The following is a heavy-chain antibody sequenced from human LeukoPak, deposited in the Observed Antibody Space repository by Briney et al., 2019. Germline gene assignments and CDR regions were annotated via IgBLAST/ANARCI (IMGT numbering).Heavy chain of an antibody. CDR2: IYTTGNT. J-gene: IGHJ4*02. D-gene: IGHD6-19*01. Sequence: SETLSLTCTVSGGSVSSYDWSWIRQPAGKGLEWIGRIYTTGNTNYHPSLKSRATMSVDTSKNQFSLKLSSVTAADTAMYYCATYSSGWPFFDYWGPGTLVTVSS. CDR3: ATYSSGWPFFDY. CDR1: GGSVSSYD. V-gene: IGHV4-59*10.